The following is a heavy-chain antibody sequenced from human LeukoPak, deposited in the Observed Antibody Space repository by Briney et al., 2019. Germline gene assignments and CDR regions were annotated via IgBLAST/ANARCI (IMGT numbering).Heavy chain of an antibody. V-gene: IGHV1-8*03. Sequence: ASVKVSCKASGYTFTSYDINWVRQATGQGLEWMGWMNPNSGNTGYAQKFQGRVTITRNTSISTAYMELSSLRSEDTAVYYCARTSVVAYAFDIWGQGTMVTVSS. D-gene: IGHD3-22*01. CDR2: MNPNSGNT. J-gene: IGHJ3*02. CDR1: GYTFTSYD. CDR3: ARTSVVAYAFDI.